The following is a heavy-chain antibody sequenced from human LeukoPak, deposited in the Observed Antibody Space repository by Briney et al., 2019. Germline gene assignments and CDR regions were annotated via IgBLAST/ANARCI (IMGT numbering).Heavy chain of an antibody. Sequence: GSLSLSCTASGSTFSSYAMSWVRDPPGRGQEWGGIISGSAGTTYHADSVKGRFTISRDNSKNTLYLQMNSLRAEDTAVYYCAKLTGGYYYDSSGYYFDYWGQGTLVTVSA. CDR1: GSTFSSYA. CDR2: ISGSAGTT. CDR3: AKLTGGYYYDSSGYYFDY. J-gene: IGHJ4*02. V-gene: IGHV3-23*01. D-gene: IGHD3-22*01.